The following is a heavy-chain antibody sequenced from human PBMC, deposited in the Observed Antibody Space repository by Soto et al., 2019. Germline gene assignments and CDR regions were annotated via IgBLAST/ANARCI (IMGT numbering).Heavy chain of an antibody. Sequence: GGSLRLSCAASGFTFSSYSMNWVRQAPGKGLEWVSSISSSSSYIYYADSVKGRFTISRDNAKNSLYRQMNSLRAEDKAVYYCARGANYYDSSGYYYFDYWGQGTLVTVSS. J-gene: IGHJ4*02. D-gene: IGHD3-22*01. CDR1: GFTFSSYS. CDR3: ARGANYYDSSGYYYFDY. CDR2: ISSSSSYI. V-gene: IGHV3-21*01.